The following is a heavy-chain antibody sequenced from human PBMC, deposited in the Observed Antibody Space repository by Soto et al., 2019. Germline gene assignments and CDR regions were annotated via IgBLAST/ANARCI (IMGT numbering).Heavy chain of an antibody. J-gene: IGHJ5*02. Sequence: EVQLVESGGGVVRPGGSLRLSCAASGFTFDDYGMNWVRQAPGKGLEWVSGINWNGGSTGYADSVKGRFTISRDNAKNSLYLQMNSLRAEDTALYYCARVRGPTTADRALDPWGQGTLVTVSS. D-gene: IGHD4-4*01. V-gene: IGHV3-20*04. CDR1: GFTFDDYG. CDR3: ARVRGPTTADRALDP. CDR2: INWNGGST.